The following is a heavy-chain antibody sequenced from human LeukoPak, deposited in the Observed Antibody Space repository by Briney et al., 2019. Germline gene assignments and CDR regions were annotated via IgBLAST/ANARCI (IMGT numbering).Heavy chain of an antibody. V-gene: IGHV5-51*01. CDR1: GYSFTSYW. Sequence: GESLKISCKGSGYSFTSYWIGWVRQMPAKGLEWMGIIYPGDSDTRYSPSFQGQVTISADKSISTAYLQWSSLKASDTAMYYCARGAYYCSSTGCYPDYWGQGTLVTVSS. J-gene: IGHJ4*02. CDR2: IYPGDSDT. CDR3: ARGAYYCSSTGCYPDY. D-gene: IGHD2-2*01.